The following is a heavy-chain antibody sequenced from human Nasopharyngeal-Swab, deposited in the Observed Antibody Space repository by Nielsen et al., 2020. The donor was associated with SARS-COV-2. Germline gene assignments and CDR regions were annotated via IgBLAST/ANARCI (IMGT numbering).Heavy chain of an antibody. J-gene: IGHJ5*02. CDR2: VYYSGSS. V-gene: IGHV4-59*13. D-gene: IGHD6-13*01. Sequence: SETLSLTCTVSGGSISSYYWSWIRPPPGKGLEWIGYVYYSGSSNYNPSLKSRVTISVDTSKNQFSLKLNSVTAADTAVYYCARDGVVYTSSWYGDNWFDPWGQGTLVTVSS. CDR3: ARDGVVYTSSWYGDNWFDP. CDR1: GGSISSYY.